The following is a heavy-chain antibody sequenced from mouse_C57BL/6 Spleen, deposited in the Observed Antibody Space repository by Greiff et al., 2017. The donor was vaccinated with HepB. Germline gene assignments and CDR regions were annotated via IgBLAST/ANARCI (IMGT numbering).Heavy chain of an antibody. D-gene: IGHD2-5*01. V-gene: IGHV1-15*01. CDR2: IDPETGGT. CDR3: TTYYSTGGFAY. J-gene: IGHJ3*01. Sequence: QVQLQQSGAELVRPGASVTLSCKASGYTFTDYEMHWVKQTPVHGLEWIGAIDPETGGTAYNQKFKGKAILTADKSSSTAYMELRSLTSEDSAVYYCTTYYSTGGFAYWGQWTLVTVSA. CDR1: GYTFTDYE.